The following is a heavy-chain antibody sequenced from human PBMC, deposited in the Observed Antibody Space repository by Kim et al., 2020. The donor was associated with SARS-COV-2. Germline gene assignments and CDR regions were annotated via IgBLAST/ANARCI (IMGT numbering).Heavy chain of an antibody. CDR3: ARSIAAAYFQH. D-gene: IGHD6-13*01. J-gene: IGHJ1*01. CDR2: GST. V-gene: IGHV3-23*01. Sequence: GSTYYVDAVKGRCTIARDNAKNTLYLQMNSLRAEDTAVYYCARSIAAAYFQHWGQGTLVTVSS.